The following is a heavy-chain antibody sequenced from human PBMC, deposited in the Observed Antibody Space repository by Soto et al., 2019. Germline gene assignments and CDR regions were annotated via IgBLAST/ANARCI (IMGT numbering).Heavy chain of an antibody. CDR3: ARTPDH. Sequence: SETLSLTCTVSGGSITSDYSCWSWIRQPPGEGLEWIGHIFDSGTTYTNPSLRSQVTISVDTSKNQFSLKLSSVTAADTAVYYCARTPDHWGQGTLVTVSS. D-gene: IGHD2-15*01. CDR1: GGSITSDYSC. J-gene: IGHJ4*02. V-gene: IGHV4-30-4*01. CDR2: IFDSGTT.